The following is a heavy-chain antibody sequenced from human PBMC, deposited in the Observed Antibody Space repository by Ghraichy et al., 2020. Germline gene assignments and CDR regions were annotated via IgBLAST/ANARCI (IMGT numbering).Heavy chain of an antibody. V-gene: IGHV3-23*01. CDR2: ISDSGGST. CDR3: AKDRCSSTSCYSSHAWFDP. Sequence: GALRLSCAASGFTFSSYGMSWVRQAPGKGLEWVSAISDSGGSTYYADSVKGRFTISRDNSKNTLYLQMNSLRAEDTAVYYCAKDRCSSTSCYSSHAWFDPWGQGTLVTVSS. D-gene: IGHD2-2*02. J-gene: IGHJ5*02. CDR1: GFTFSSYG.